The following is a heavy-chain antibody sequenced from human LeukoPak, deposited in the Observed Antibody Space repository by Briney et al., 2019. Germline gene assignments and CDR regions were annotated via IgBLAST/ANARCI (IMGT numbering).Heavy chain of an antibody. CDR1: EFTISRYW. CDR3: ARGWNTTPRSGFDI. D-gene: IGHD1/OR15-1a*01. Sequence: GGSLRLSCAASEFTISRYWRHWVRQAPGKGLVWVSNINNDGSITTYADSVKGRFTISRDNVKNTLFLQMNSLGAEDTALYYCARGWNTTPRSGFDIWGLGTMVTVSS. J-gene: IGHJ3*02. CDR2: INNDGSIT. V-gene: IGHV3-74*01.